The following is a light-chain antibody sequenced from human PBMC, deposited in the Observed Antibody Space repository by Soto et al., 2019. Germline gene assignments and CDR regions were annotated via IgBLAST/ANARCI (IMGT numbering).Light chain of an antibody. J-gene: IGKJ4*01. CDR2: DIS. CDR3: QQYNDWPLT. CDR1: QSVSSN. V-gene: IGKV3D-15*01. Sequence: EIGMTQSPATLSVSPGERATLSCRASQSVSSNFAWYQQKPGQAPSLLIYDISARATGIPSRFSGSGSGTEFTLTISSLQSEDFAVYYCQQYNDWPLTFGGGTKVEIK.